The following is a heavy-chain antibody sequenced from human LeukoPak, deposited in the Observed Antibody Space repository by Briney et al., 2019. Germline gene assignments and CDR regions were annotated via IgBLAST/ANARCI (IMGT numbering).Heavy chain of an antibody. CDR2: ISSTGDNT. CDR1: GFTFSTYV. CDR3: RRGAGN. Sequence: GTLRLSCSVSGFTFSTYVMHWVRQPPGKGLEYVSAISSTGDNTYYPASVKGRFTISRDNSKITLYLQMSSLRADDMAVYYCRRGAGNWGQGTLVSVSS. D-gene: IGHD1-14*01. J-gene: IGHJ4*02. V-gene: IGHV3-64D*06.